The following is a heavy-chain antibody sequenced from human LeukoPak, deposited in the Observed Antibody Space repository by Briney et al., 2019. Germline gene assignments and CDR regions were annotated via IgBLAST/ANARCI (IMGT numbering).Heavy chain of an antibody. CDR1: GVTFSDYY. CDR3: ARDRGSRLALDAFDI. J-gene: IGHJ3*02. Sequence: GESLRLSCAASGVTFSDYYLSWIRQPPGKGLEWVAYISRSGSTIYYAAPVRGRFPISRAHAKTSLYLQMTRLRAEDTAVYYCARDRGSRLALDAFDIWGQGTMVTVSS. D-gene: IGHD3-16*01. V-gene: IGHV3-11*01. CDR2: ISRSGSTI.